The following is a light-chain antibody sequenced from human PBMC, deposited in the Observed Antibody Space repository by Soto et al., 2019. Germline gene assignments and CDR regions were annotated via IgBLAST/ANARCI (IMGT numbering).Light chain of an antibody. CDR3: QQRSNWPLT. Sequence: EILLTQSPATLPLSPGERTTLSCRASQSVSSYLAWYQQKPGQAPRLLIYDASNRATGIPVRFGGSGSGTDFSLTISSLEPEDFAVYYCQQRSNWPLTFGGGTKVEI. CDR2: DAS. J-gene: IGKJ4*01. V-gene: IGKV3-11*01. CDR1: QSVSSY.